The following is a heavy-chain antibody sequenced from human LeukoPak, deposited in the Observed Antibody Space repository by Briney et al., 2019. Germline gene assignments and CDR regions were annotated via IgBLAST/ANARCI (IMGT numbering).Heavy chain of an antibody. CDR2: IRYDGSNK. J-gene: IGHJ4*02. Sequence: GGSLRLSCAASGFTFSSYGMHWVRQAPGKGLEWVAFIRYDGSNKYYADSVKGRFTISRDNSKNTLYLQMNSLRAEDTAVYYCAKDGGDDFWSGYVYYFDYWGQGTLVTVSS. CDR1: GFTFSSYG. CDR3: AKDGGDDFWSGYVYYFDY. V-gene: IGHV3-30*02. D-gene: IGHD3-3*01.